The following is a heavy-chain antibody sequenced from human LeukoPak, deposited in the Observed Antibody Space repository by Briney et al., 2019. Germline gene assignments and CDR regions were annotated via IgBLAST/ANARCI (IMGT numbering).Heavy chain of an antibody. D-gene: IGHD1-26*01. V-gene: IGHV3-48*03. CDR3: AREDSGSSNFDY. CDR2: ISSSGSTI. Sequence: GRSLRLSCAASGCTFSSYEMHWVHQAPGKGLEWVSYISSSGSTIYYADSVKGRFTISRDNAKNSLYLQMNSLRAEDTAVYYCAREDSGSSNFDYWGQGTLVTVSS. CDR1: GCTFSSYE. J-gene: IGHJ4*02.